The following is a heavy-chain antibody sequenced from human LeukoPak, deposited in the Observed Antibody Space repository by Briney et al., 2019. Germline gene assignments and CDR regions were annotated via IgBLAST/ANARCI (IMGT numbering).Heavy chain of an antibody. J-gene: IGHJ4*02. CDR3: ARGPYDNSRD. CDR1: GGSFSGYY. V-gene: IGHV4-34*01. D-gene: IGHD3-22*01. CDR2: INHSGNT. Sequence: PSETLSLTCAVYGGSFSGYYWSWIRQPPGKGLEWIGEINHSGNTNYNPSLKSRVTISVDTSKNQFSLKLSSVTAADTAVYYCARGPYDNSRDWGQGTLVAVSS.